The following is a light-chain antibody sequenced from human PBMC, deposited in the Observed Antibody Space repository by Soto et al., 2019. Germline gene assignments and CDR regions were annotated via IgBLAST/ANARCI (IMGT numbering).Light chain of an antibody. CDR2: DAS. CDR1: QSINSY. Sequence: EIVLTQSPATLSLSPGERATLSCRASQSINSYLAWYQQKPGQAPRLLIYDASNRATGIPARFSGSGSGTDFTLTISSLEPEDFAVYYCQQRSNLPPTFGQGTRLEIK. J-gene: IGKJ5*01. CDR3: QQRSNLPPT. V-gene: IGKV3-11*01.